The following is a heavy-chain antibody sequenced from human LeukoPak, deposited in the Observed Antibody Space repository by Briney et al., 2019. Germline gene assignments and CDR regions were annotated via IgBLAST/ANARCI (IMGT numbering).Heavy chain of an antibody. J-gene: IGHJ4*02. Sequence: PSETLSLTCTVSSGAISSHYWSWIRQPAGKGLEYIGRVYPSGSTNDNPSLKGRVTLSIDKSKNQFSLRLNSVTAADSAVYYCAREYCPTTICYPSGGYYDSWGQGTLVTVSS. V-gene: IGHV4-4*07. CDR3: AREYCPTTICYPSGGYYDS. D-gene: IGHD2-2*01. CDR1: SGAISSHY. CDR2: VYPSGST.